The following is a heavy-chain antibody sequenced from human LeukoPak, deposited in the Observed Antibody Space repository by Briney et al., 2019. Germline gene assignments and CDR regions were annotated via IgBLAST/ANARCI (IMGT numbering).Heavy chain of an antibody. CDR3: ARGFWYSGYDSVVVAATQAYYFDY. J-gene: IGHJ4*02. CDR2: IYYSGSP. Sequence: SQTLSLTCTVSGGYISSGGYYWSWVRQHPGKGLEWIAYIYYSGSPSYRPSLKGRLTISVHPPKNPFSLKLSSVTAADTAVYYCARGFWYSGYDSVVVAATQAYYFDYWGQGTLVTVSS. CDR1: GGYISSGGYY. D-gene: IGHD2-15*01. V-gene: IGHV4-31*03.